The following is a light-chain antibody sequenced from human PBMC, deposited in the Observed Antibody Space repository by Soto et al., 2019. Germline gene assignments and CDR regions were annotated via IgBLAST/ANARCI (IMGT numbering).Light chain of an antibody. CDR1: QSISNR. CDR3: QQLNSYPLT. Sequence: GYGVTITCRANQSISNRLAWYQQRPGKAPKYLIYDASTLDSGAPSRFSGSGSGTEFTLSISSLQPDDFATYYCQQLNSYPLTFGQGTRLEI. CDR2: DAS. J-gene: IGKJ5*01. V-gene: IGKV1-5*01.